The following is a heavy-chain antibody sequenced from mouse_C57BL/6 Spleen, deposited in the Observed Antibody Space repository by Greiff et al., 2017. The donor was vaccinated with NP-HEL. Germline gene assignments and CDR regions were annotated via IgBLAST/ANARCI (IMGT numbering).Heavy chain of an antibody. CDR2: ISSGSSTI. J-gene: IGHJ2*01. D-gene: IGHD1-1*01. CDR1: GFTFSDYG. Sequence: EVHLVESGGGLVKPGGSLKLSCAASGFTFSDYGMHWVRQAPEKGLEWVAYISSGSSTIYYADTVKGRFTISRDNAKNTLFLQMTSLRSEDTAMYYCARAYYYGSFYYFDYWGQGTTLTVSS. V-gene: IGHV5-17*01. CDR3: ARAYYYGSFYYFDY.